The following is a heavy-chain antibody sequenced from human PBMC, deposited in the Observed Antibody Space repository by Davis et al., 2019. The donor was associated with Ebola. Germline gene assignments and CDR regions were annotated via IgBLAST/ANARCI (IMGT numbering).Heavy chain of an antibody. Sequence: ASVKVSCKASGYTFSDYYLHWVRQAPGQGLEWMGWINLNSGGTNYAQKFQGRVTLTRDTSISTTYMDLSRLRSDDTAVDYCARDPRYGLGYSYMDVWGTGTTVTVS. CDR2: INLNSGGT. CDR1: GYTFSDYY. J-gene: IGHJ6*03. V-gene: IGHV1-2*02. D-gene: IGHD5-18*01. CDR3: ARDPRYGLGYSYMDV.